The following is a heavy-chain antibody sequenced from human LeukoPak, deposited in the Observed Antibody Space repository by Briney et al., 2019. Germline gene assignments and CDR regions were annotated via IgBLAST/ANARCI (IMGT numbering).Heavy chain of an antibody. CDR2: LSHDGSNK. CDR3: ARGDYGDYVFDY. J-gene: IGHJ4*02. V-gene: IGHV3-30*03. D-gene: IGHD4-17*01. Sequence: PGRSLRLSCAASRFTFSSYGMHWVRQAPGKGLERVAALSHDGSNKYYADSVKGRFTISRDNSNNTLCLQMNSLRAEDTAVYYCARGDYGDYVFDYWGQGTLVTVSS. CDR1: RFTFSSYG.